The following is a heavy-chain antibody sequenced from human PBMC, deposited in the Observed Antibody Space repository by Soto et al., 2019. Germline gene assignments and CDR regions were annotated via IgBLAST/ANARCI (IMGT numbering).Heavy chain of an antibody. V-gene: IGHV1-18*01. D-gene: IGHD1-1*01. CDR2: ISADNGNT. CDR1: GYTFTSYG. J-gene: IGHJ4*02. CDR3: ARGRYGDY. Sequence: QVHLVQSGAEVKKPGASVKVSCKGSGYTFTSYGITWVRQAPGQGLEWMGWISADNGNTDYAQKLQGRVTVIRDTSTSTAYMELRSLRSDDTAVYYCARGRYGDYWGQGALVTVSS.